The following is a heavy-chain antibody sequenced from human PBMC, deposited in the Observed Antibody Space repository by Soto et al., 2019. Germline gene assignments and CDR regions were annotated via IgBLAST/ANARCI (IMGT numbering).Heavy chain of an antibody. CDR2: ISWNGGSI. CDR1: GFTFDDYA. Sequence: GGSLRLSCAASGFTFDDYAMHWVRQAPGKGLEWVSGISWNGGSIGYADSVKGRFTISRDNAKNSLYLQMNSLRAEDTALFYCAKDSERETYSRHGGFDPWGQGTLVTVSS. D-gene: IGHD6-13*01. CDR3: AKDSERETYSRHGGFDP. J-gene: IGHJ5*02. V-gene: IGHV3-9*01.